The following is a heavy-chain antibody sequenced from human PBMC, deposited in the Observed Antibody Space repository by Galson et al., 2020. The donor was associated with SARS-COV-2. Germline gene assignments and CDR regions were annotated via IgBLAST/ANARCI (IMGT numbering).Heavy chain of an antibody. CDR1: GFTFNNYA. CDR3: AKATRTSWATFDS. V-gene: IGHV3-23*01. J-gene: IGHJ4*02. CDR2: IFNNGEKT. D-gene: IGHD7-27*01. Sequence: GGSLRLSCEASGFTFNNYAMTWVRQAPGKGLEWVSTIFNNGEKTHYADSVKGRFTISRDNSKITLYLQMNGLRADDTAIYYCAKATRTSWATFDSWGQGTLVTVSS.